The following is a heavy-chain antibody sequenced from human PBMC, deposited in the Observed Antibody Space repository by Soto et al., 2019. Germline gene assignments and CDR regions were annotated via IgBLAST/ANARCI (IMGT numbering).Heavy chain of an antibody. Sequence: GELMQISSKGSGDSFTNYWIGWVRQMPGKGLEWMGIIYPGDSDTRYSPSFEGQVTISADKSINTAYLQWSSLKASDTAIYYCARRGVTGTTRFDPWGQGTLVTVSS. CDR1: GDSFTNYW. J-gene: IGHJ5*02. D-gene: IGHD1-7*01. CDR2: IYPGDSDT. CDR3: ARRGVTGTTRFDP. V-gene: IGHV5-51*01.